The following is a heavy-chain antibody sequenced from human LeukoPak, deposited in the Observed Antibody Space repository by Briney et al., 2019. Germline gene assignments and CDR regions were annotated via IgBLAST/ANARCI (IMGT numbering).Heavy chain of an antibody. V-gene: IGHV1-18*01. CDR2: ISAYNDNR. CDR3: ARDLYGGTSATFDY. CDR1: GYTFTNSG. J-gene: IGHJ4*02. Sequence: ASVKVSCKASGYTFTNSGITWVRQAPGQGLEWMGWISAYNDNRNYAQKLQGRVTMTSDTSISTAYMELSRLRSDNTAVYYCARDLYGGTSATFDYWGQGTLVTVSS. D-gene: IGHD4-23*01.